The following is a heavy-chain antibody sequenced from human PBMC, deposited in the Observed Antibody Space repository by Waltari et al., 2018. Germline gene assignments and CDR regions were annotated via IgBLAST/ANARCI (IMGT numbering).Heavy chain of an antibody. J-gene: IGHJ4*02. CDR2: INPSGGST. CDR3: ARGLVVVAATGSYYFDY. CDR1: GYTFTSYY. Sequence: QVQLVQSGAEVKKPGASVKVSCKASGYTFTSYYMHWVRQAPGQGLEWMGIINPSGGSTSYAQKFQGRVTMTRDTSTSTVYMELSSLRSEDTAVYYCARGLVVVAATGSYYFDYWGQGTLVTVSS. D-gene: IGHD2-15*01. V-gene: IGHV1-46*01.